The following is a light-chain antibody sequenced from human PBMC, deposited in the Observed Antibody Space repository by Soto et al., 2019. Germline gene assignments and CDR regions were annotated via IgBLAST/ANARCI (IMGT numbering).Light chain of an antibody. CDR3: QQYYSASSIT. CDR2: WAS. V-gene: IGKV4-1*01. CDR1: QGVLDSSNNRNY. Sequence: DLDLTPFPASLAVSLGERSTINCKSSQGVLDSSNNRNYLAWYQQKPGQPPKLLIYWASTRESGVPGRFRGSGSGTEFTLTINSLQAEDVAIYYCQQYYSASSITFGQGTRLEIK. J-gene: IGKJ5*01.